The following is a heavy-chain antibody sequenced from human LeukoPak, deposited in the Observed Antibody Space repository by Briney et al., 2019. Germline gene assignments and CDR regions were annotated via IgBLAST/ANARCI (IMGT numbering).Heavy chain of an antibody. CDR2: IPSFGGTI. J-gene: IGHJ4*02. CDR1: GFTFRDYY. CDR3: AKDSTPLYAAYYFDY. D-gene: IGHD5/OR15-5a*01. V-gene: IGHV3-11*04. Sequence: GGSLRLSCGTSGFTFRDYYMTWIRQAPGKGLEWVASIPSFGGTISYADSVRGRFTISRDNSKNTLYLQMNSLRAEDTAVYYCAKDSTPLYAAYYFDYWGQGTLVTVSS.